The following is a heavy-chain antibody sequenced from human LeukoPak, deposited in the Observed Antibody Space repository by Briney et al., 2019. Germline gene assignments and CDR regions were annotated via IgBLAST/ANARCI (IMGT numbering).Heavy chain of an antibody. V-gene: IGHV1-69*08. CDR1: GYIFTDYY. J-gene: IGHJ4*02. CDR2: IIPIIDTS. Sequence: SVKVSCKTSGYIFTDYYIHWVRQAPGQGLEWMGRIIPIIDTSKYAQRSQGRVTITADKSTSTAYMELSSLRSDDTAVYFCARRERTAVTHFDYWGQGTLVTVSS. D-gene: IGHD4-17*01. CDR3: ARRERTAVTHFDY.